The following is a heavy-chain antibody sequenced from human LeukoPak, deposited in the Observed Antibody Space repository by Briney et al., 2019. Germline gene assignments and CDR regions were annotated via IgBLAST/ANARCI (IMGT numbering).Heavy chain of an antibody. J-gene: IGHJ4*02. CDR2: INTNTGNP. CDR1: GYTFTSYA. V-gene: IGHV7-4-1*02. CDR3: ARIIYDYVWGSYPTFDY. Sequence: ASVKVSCKASGYTFTSYAMNWVRQAPGQGLEWMGWINTNTGNPTYAQGFTGRFVFSLDTSVSTAYLQISSLKAEDTAVYYCARIIYDYVWGSYPTFDYWGQGTLVTVSS. D-gene: IGHD3-16*01.